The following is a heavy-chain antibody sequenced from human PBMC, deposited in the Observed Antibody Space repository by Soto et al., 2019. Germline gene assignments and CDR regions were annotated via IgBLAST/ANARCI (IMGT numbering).Heavy chain of an antibody. D-gene: IGHD1-26*01. J-gene: IGHJ4*02. CDR3: ARDSIGWELLHHLDY. CDR2: IWYDGRNK. V-gene: IGHV3-33*01. Sequence: QVQLVESGGGVVQPGRSLRLSCAASGFTFSSYGMHWVRQAPGKGLEWVAVIWYDGRNKYYPDSVKGRFTISRDNSKNTLYLQMNSLRAEDTAVYYCARDSIGWELLHHLDYWGRGTLVTVSS. CDR1: GFTFSSYG.